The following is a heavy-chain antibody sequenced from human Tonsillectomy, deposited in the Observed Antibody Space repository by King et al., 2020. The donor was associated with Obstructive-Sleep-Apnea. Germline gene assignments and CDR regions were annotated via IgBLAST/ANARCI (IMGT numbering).Heavy chain of an antibody. Sequence: VQLVESGGGLVKPGGSLRLSCAASGFTFSNAWMSWVRQAPGKGLEWVGRIKSKTDGGTTDYAAPVKGRFTISRDDSKKTLYLQMNSLKTEDTAVYYCTTEGDCSSTSCYVWGYYYYGMDVWGQGTTVTVSS. CDR2: IKSKTDGGTT. V-gene: IGHV3-15*01. D-gene: IGHD2-2*01. CDR3: TTEGDCSSTSCYVWGYYYYGMDV. CDR1: GFTFSNAW. J-gene: IGHJ6*02.